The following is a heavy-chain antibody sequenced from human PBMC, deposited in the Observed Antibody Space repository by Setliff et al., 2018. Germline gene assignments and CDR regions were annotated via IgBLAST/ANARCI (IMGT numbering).Heavy chain of an antibody. Sequence: SETLSLTCTVSGGSITSGGYYWNWIRHLPGKGLKWIGYIDSSGRTYYNPSLTSRIIISADASKNQFSLRLTSVTAADTALYYCARHGGGTPYDYESRGFDSWGQGTQVTVSS. CDR3: ARHGGGTPYDYESRGFDS. D-gene: IGHD3-22*01. J-gene: IGHJ4*02. CDR2: IDSSGRT. CDR1: GGSITSGGYY. V-gene: IGHV4-31*03.